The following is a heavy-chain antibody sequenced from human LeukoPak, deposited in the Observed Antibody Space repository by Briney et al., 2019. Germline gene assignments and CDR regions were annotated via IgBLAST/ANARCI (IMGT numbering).Heavy chain of an antibody. CDR3: ARGVRAAAGYYYYYYMDV. J-gene: IGHJ6*03. V-gene: IGHV3-74*01. CDR1: GFTFSSYA. Sequence: GGSLRLSCAASGFTFSSYAMSWVRQAPGKGLVWVSRINSDGSSTSYADSVKGRFTISRDNAKNTLYLQMNSLRAEDTAVYYCARGVRAAAGYYYYYYMDVWGKGTTVTVSS. CDR2: INSDGSST. D-gene: IGHD6-13*01.